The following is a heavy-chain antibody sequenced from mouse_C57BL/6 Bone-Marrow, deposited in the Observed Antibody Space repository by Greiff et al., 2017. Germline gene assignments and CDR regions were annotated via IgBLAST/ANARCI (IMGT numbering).Heavy chain of an antibody. CDR1: GYTFTSYT. D-gene: IGHD1-1*01. CDR3: ARSGITVVARDY. CDR2: INPSSGYT. Sequence: QVQLKQSGAELARPGASVKMSCKASGYTFTSYTMHWVKQRPGQGLEWIGYINPSSGYTKYNQKFKDKATLTADKSSSTAYMQLSSLTSEDSAVYYCARSGITVVARDYWGQGTSVTVSS. V-gene: IGHV1-4*01. J-gene: IGHJ4*01.